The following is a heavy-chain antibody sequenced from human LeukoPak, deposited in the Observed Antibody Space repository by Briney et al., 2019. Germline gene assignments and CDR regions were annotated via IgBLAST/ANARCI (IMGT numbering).Heavy chain of an antibody. CDR1: GYTFTSYY. J-gene: IGHJ4*02. D-gene: IGHD5-24*01. Sequence: GASVKVSCKASGYTFTSYYMRWVRQAPGQGLEWMGIINPSGGSTSYAQKFQGRVTMTRDTSTSTVYMELSSLRSEDTAVYYCARDGPEEMATITGLGFDYWGQGTLVTVSS. CDR3: ARDGPEEMATITGLGFDY. CDR2: INPSGGST. V-gene: IGHV1-46*01.